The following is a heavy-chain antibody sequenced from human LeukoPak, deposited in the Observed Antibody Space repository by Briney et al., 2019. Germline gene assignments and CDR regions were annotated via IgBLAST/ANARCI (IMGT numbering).Heavy chain of an antibody. Sequence: SQTLSLTCAVSGDSISYESYYWNWIRQAPGKGPEWIGNIYRGRTRLNPSYTSRVAISVDMSKSQVSLSRTSVTAADTAIYYCAGEGEYGQSYSWGQGVLVVVSA. V-gene: IGHV4-30-2*01. D-gene: IGHD4-17*01. J-gene: IGHJ5*02. CDR2: IYRGRT. CDR3: AGEGEYGQSYS. CDR1: GDSISYESYY.